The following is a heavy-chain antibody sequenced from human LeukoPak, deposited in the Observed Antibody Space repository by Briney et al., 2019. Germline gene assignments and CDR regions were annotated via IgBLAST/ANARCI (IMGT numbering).Heavy chain of an antibody. J-gene: IGHJ3*02. CDR3: ARGIAVGAFDI. V-gene: IGHV1-8*03. CDR1: SYTFTSYG. Sequence: ASVKVSCKASSYTFTSYGISWVRQAPGQGLEWMGWMNPNSGNTGYAQKFQGRVTIARNTSISTAYMELSSLRSEDTAVYYCARGIAVGAFDIWGQGTMVTVSS. CDR2: MNPNSGNT. D-gene: IGHD6-19*01.